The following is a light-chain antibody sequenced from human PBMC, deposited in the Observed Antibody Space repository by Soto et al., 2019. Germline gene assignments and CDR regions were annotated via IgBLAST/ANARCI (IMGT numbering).Light chain of an antibody. J-gene: IGLJ1*01. Sequence: VLTQPASVAGSPGQSITISCTGTSRDVGGYNYVSWYQQHPGKAPKLMIYEVSNRPLGVSNRFSGSKSGNTASLTISGLQAEDEADYYCTSYTSSSTLDVFGTGTKVTVL. CDR1: SRDVGGYNY. CDR2: EVS. V-gene: IGLV2-14*01. CDR3: TSYTSSSTLDV.